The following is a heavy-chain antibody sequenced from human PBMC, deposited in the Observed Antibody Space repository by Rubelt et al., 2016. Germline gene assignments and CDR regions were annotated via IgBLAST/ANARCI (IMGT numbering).Heavy chain of an antibody. V-gene: IGHV4-31*03. CDR3: AREPKQYRWIPTGAFDI. CDR1: GGSIDSGDHF. J-gene: IGHJ3*02. D-gene: IGHD6-6*01. CDR2: IYHSGRT. Sequence: QVQLQESGPGLVKASQTLSLTCTVSGGSIDSGDHFWSWMRQHPGKGLEWIGYIYHSGRTNYSPSLRSRVSLSVDTSKNQFALKLSSVTAADTAVYYCAREPKQYRWIPTGAFDIWGQGTIVTVSS.